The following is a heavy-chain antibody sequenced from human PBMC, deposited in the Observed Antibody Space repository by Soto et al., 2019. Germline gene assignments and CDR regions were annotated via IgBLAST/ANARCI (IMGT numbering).Heavy chain of an antibody. Sequence: EVQLVESGGGVVRPGGSLRLSCAASGFTFDDYGMSWVHQAPGQGLEWVSGIDWNGGRTGYADSVKGRFTISRDNAKNSLYLHVNSLRAEDTALYYCARVGGSGWPFDYWGQGSLVTVSS. J-gene: IGHJ4*02. CDR1: GFTFDDYG. CDR2: IDWNGGRT. D-gene: IGHD6-19*01. CDR3: ARVGGSGWPFDY. V-gene: IGHV3-20*04.